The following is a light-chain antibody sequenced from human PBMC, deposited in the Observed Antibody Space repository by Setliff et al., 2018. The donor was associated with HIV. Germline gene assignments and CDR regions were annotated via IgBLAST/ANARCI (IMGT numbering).Light chain of an antibody. CDR2: EVT. CDR1: SSDVGGYNY. CDR3: SASRPSRTLVV. V-gene: IGLV2-14*01. Sequence: QSVLTQPASVSGSPGQSIIISCTGTSSDVGGYNYVSWYQQHPGKAPKLIIYEVTNRPSGVSDRFSGSKSVNTASLTISGLQTEDEADYYCSASRPSRTLVVFGTGTKGTVL. J-gene: IGLJ1*01.